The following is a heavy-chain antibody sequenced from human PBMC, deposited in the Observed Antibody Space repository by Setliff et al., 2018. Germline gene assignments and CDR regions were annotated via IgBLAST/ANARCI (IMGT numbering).Heavy chain of an antibody. D-gene: IGHD3-3*01. CDR1: GDSISSRTYY. Sequence: PSETLSLTCTVSGDSISSRTYYWSWIRQPAGKGPEWIGHIYTSWSSNYNPSLKSRVTMSIDTSKNQFSLNLSSVTAADTAVYYCARVTGFLYIDVWGKGTTVTVSS. CDR3: ARVTGFLYIDV. CDR2: IYTSWSS. V-gene: IGHV4-61*09. J-gene: IGHJ6*03.